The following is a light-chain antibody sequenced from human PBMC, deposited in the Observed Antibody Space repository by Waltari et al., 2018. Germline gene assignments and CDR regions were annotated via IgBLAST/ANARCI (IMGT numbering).Light chain of an antibody. Sequence: EILMTQSPATLSVSPGESATLSCRASQSVNSNLAWYQQKPGQAPRLLISGASTRATGIPARFSGTGSGTEFTLTITSLQSEDFATHYCQQYNYWPPLTFGGGTKVEI. J-gene: IGKJ4*01. CDR2: GAS. CDR3: QQYNYWPPLT. V-gene: IGKV3-15*01. CDR1: QSVNSN.